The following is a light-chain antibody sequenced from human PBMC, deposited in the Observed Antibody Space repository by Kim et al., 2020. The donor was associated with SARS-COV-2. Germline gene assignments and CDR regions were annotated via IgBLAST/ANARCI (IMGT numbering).Light chain of an antibody. J-gene: IGLJ3*02. Sequence: VTLTCTRRSGNSTYTIARHQQQKEKGPRYLMSLNSDGSHKKGDGIPDRFSGSTSGAERYLIISSQQAEDEAAYYCQTWGTGIRVFGGGTQLTVL. CDR3: QTWGTGIRV. CDR1: SGNSTYT. V-gene: IGLV4-69*01. CDR2: LNSDGSH.